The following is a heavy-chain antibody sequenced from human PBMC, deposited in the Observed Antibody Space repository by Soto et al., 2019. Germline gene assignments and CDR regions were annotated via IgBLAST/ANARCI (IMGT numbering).Heavy chain of an antibody. CDR3: AGGYYYDSSGYYYGMDV. CDR1: GFTFSSYG. V-gene: IGHV3-33*01. CDR2: IWYDGSNK. Sequence: GGSLRLSCAASGFTFSSYGMHWIRQAPGKGLEWVAVIWYDGSNKYYADSVKGRFTISRDNSKNTLYLQMNSLRAEDTAVYYCAGGYYYDSSGYYYGMDVWGQGITVTVSS. D-gene: IGHD3-22*01. J-gene: IGHJ6*02.